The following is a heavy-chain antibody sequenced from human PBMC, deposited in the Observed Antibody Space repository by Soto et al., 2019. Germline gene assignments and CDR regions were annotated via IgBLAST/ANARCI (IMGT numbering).Heavy chain of an antibody. CDR2: MNPNSGNT. V-gene: IGHV1-8*01. J-gene: IGHJ6*03. Sequence: ASVKVSCKASGCTFTSYDINWVRQATGQGLEWMGWMNPNSGNTGYAQKFQGRVTMTRNTSISTAYMELSSLRSEDTAVYYCARIYIVVVPGDLAYYYYYYMDVWGKGTTVTVSS. CDR3: ARIYIVVVPGDLAYYYYYYMDV. CDR1: GCTFTSYD. D-gene: IGHD2-2*01.